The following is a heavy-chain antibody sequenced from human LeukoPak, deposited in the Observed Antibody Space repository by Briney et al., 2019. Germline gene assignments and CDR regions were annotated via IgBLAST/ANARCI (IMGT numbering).Heavy chain of an antibody. CDR1: GFTFSSYS. V-gene: IGHV3-48*01. CDR3: ARDPTRYFDL. CDR2: ISSSSTI. D-gene: IGHD1-1*01. Sequence: PGGSLRLSCAASGFTFSSYSMNWVRQAPGKGLEWVSYISSSSTIYYADSVKGRFTISRDSAKNSLYLQMNSLRAEDTAAYYCARDPTRYFDLWGRGTLVTVSS. J-gene: IGHJ2*01.